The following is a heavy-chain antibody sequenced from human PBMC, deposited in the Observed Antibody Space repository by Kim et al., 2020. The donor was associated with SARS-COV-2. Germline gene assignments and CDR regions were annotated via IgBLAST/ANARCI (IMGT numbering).Heavy chain of an antibody. V-gene: IGHV4-39*01. J-gene: IGHJ3*02. Sequence: GSLRLSCTVSGGSISSSSYYWGWIRQPPGKGLEWIGSIYYSGSTYYNPSLKSRVTISVDTSKNQFSLKLSSVTAADTAVYYCARSGGSPFIGAFDIWGQGTMVTVSS. CDR3: ARSGGSPFIGAFDI. CDR1: GGSISSSSYY. CDR2: IYYSGST. D-gene: IGHD1-26*01.